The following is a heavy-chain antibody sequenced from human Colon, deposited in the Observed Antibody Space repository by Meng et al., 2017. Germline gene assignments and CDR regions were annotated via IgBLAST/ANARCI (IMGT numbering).Heavy chain of an antibody. J-gene: IGHJ4*02. CDR1: GGSFSKYY. D-gene: IGHD3-9*01. V-gene: IGHV4-34*01. CDR3: ARGVDWAKSGNF. CDR2: IHPSGSS. Sequence: QVRPRQGGPGLLKPSATLSLTCAVYGGSFSKYYLAWIRQPQGKGLEWIGEIHPSGSSYYSPSLQSRVTITLDTSKNQFSLTLSSLTAADTAVYYCARGVDWAKSGNFWGQGTLVTVSS.